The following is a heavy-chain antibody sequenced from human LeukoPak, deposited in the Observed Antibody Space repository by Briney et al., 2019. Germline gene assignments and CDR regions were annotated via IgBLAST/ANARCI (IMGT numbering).Heavy chain of an antibody. J-gene: IGHJ4*02. CDR3: ARKCSGGSCLGALDY. CDR1: GGTFSSYA. D-gene: IGHD2-15*01. V-gene: IGHV1-69*04. CDR2: IIPILGIA. Sequence: AASVKVSCKASGGTFSSYAISWVRQAPGQGLEWMGRIIPILGIANYAQEFQGRVTITADKSTSTAYMELSSLRSEDTAVYYCARKCSGGSCLGALDYWGQGTLVTVSS.